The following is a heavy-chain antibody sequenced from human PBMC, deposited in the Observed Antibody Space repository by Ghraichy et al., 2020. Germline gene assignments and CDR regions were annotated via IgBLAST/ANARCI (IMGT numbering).Heavy chain of an antibody. CDR2: INHSGST. CDR3: AILWFGELLLGDAFDI. CDR1: GGSFSGYY. D-gene: IGHD3-10*01. Sequence: SETLSLTCAVYGGSFSGYYWSWIRQPPGKGLEWIGEINHSGSTNYNPSLKSRVTISVDTSKNQFSLKLSSVTAADTAVYYCAILWFGELLLGDAFDIWGQGTMVTVSS. V-gene: IGHV4-34*01. J-gene: IGHJ3*02.